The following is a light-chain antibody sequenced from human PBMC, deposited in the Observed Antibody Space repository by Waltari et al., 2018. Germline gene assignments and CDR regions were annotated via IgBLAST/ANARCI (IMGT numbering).Light chain of an antibody. J-gene: IGKJ2*01. Sequence: VLTQSPGTLSLSPGERATLSCRASQSLTKRYLAWYQQKPGQAPRLLIYGASSRAAGIPDRFSGSGSGTDFTLTISRLEPEDVAVDYCQQYGSSVLYTFGQGTKLEIK. CDR2: GAS. CDR3: QQYGSSVLYT. V-gene: IGKV3-20*01. CDR1: QSLTKRY.